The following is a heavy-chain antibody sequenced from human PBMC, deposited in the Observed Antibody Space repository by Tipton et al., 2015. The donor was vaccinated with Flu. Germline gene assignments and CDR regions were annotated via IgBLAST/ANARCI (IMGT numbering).Heavy chain of an antibody. Sequence: SLRLSCAASGFTFDDYAMHWVRQAPGKGLEWVSGISWNSGSIGYADSVKGRFTISRDNAKNSLYLQMNSLRAEDTALYYCAKDIAEVPAARSYFDYWGQGTLVTVSS. CDR3: AKDIAEVPAARSYFDY. J-gene: IGHJ4*02. CDR2: ISWNSGSI. CDR1: GFTFDDYA. V-gene: IGHV3-9*01. D-gene: IGHD2-2*01.